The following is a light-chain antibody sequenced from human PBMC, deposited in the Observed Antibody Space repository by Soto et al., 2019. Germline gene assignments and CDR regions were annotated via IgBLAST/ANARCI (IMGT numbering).Light chain of an antibody. V-gene: IGKV1-5*03. CDR2: KAS. Sequence: DIQMTQSPSTLSASVGDRVAINCRASQTIHSFLAWYQQKPGKAPKLLIYKASTLKSGVPSRFSGSGSGTEFTLTISSLQPDDFATYYCQHYNSYSEAFGQGTKVDI. CDR1: QTIHSF. J-gene: IGKJ1*01. CDR3: QHYNSYSEA.